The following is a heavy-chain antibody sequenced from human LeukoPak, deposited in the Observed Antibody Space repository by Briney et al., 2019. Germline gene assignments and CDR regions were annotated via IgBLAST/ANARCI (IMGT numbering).Heavy chain of an antibody. V-gene: IGHV3-7*03. D-gene: IGHD6-13*01. J-gene: IGHJ4*02. Sequence: GGSLRLSCAASGFTFSSYWMNWARQAPGKGLERVADINGDGSHSYCVDSVKGRFTLSRDNAKNSLFLQMNSLRAEDTAVYYCVKNSGWYCLDYWGQGTLVTVSS. CDR1: GFTFSSYW. CDR3: VKNSGWYCLDY. CDR2: INGDGSHS.